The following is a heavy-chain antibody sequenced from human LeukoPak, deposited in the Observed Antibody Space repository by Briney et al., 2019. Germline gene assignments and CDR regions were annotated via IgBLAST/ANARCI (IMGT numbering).Heavy chain of an antibody. D-gene: IGHD5-18*01. CDR3: ARDQVYSYGSPGVEVGWFDP. CDR2: INPSGGST. CDR1: GYTFTSYY. Sequence: ASVKVSCKASGYTFTSYYMHWVRQAPGQGLEWMGIINPSGGSTSYAQKFQGRVTMTRDTSTSTVHMELSSLRSEDTAVYYCARDQVYSYGSPGVEVGWFDPWGQGTLVTVSS. J-gene: IGHJ5*02. V-gene: IGHV1-46*01.